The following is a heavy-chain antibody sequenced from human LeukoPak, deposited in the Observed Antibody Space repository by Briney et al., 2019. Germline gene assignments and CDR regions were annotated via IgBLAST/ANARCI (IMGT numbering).Heavy chain of an antibody. Sequence: GGSLRLSCAASGFTVNSNHMNWVRQAPGKGLEWVSVLYSDGRTYYADSVKGRFTISRDTSKNTLYLQVNSLRAEDTAVYYCARGGGYYPIGYWGQGTLVTVSS. CDR1: GFTVNSNH. CDR2: LYSDGRT. V-gene: IGHV3-53*01. CDR3: ARGGGYYPIGY. D-gene: IGHD2-15*01. J-gene: IGHJ4*02.